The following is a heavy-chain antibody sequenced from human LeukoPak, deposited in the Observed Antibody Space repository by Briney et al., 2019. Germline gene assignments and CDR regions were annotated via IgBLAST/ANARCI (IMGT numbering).Heavy chain of an antibody. CDR3: ARKAGTIFGVVIETYYYYYMDV. Sequence: GGSLRLSCAASGFTFSSYVMHWVRQAPGKGLEWVAIISYDGSNEYYADSVKGRFTISRDNAKNSLYLQMNSLRAEDTAVYYCARKAGTIFGVVIETYYYYYMDVWGKGTTVTVSS. V-gene: IGHV3-30*04. J-gene: IGHJ6*03. D-gene: IGHD3-3*01. CDR2: ISYDGSNE. CDR1: GFTFSSYV.